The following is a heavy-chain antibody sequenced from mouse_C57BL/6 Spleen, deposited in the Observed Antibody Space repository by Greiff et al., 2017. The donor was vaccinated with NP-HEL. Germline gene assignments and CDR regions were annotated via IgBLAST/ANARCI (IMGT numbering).Heavy chain of an antibody. CDR1: GYTFTDYY. J-gene: IGHJ1*03. V-gene: IGHV1-26*01. CDR3: ATGYFDV. CDR2: INPNNGGT. Sequence: EVQLQQSGPELVKPGASVKISCKASGYTFTDYYMNWVKQSHGKSLEWIGDINPNNGGTSYNQKFKGKATLTVDKSFSTAYMELRSLTSEDSAVYYCATGYFDVWGTRTTVTVSS.